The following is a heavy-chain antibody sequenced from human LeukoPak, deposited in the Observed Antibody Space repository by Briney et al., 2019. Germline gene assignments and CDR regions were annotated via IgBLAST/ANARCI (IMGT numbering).Heavy chain of an antibody. CDR1: GGTFSSYA. J-gene: IGHJ6*02. Sequence: SVKVSCKASGGTFSSYAISWVRQAPGQGLEWMGGIIPIFGTANYAQKFQGRVTITADESTSTAYMELSSLRSEDTAVYYCARRGYDILTGYWFHYYGMDVWGRGTTVTVSS. D-gene: IGHD3-9*01. V-gene: IGHV1-69*13. CDR3: ARRGYDILTGYWFHYYGMDV. CDR2: IIPIFGTA.